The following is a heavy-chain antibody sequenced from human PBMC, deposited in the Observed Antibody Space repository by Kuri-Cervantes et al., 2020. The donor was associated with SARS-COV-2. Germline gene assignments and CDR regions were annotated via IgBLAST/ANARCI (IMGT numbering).Heavy chain of an antibody. CDR1: GFTFSSYA. J-gene: IGHJ6*02. CDR2: ISASGGST. D-gene: IGHD3-22*01. Sequence: GESLKISCAASGFTFSSYAMSWVRQAPGKGLEWVSAISASGGSTYYADSVKGRFTISRDNSKNTLYLQMNSLRAEDTAVYYCAKEGPTGYYDSSGYYYDYYYGMDVWGQGTTVTVSS. V-gene: IGHV3-23*01. CDR3: AKEGPTGYYDSSGYYYDYYYGMDV.